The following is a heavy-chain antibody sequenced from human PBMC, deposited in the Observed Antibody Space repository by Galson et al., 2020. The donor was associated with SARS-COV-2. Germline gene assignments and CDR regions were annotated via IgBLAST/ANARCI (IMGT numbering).Heavy chain of an antibody. CDR2: ISSSSSTI. J-gene: IGHJ6*02. CDR3: ASSPSGDYYYYYGMDV. Sequence: GSLRPSCAASGFTFSSYSMNWVRQAPGKGLEWVSYISSSSSTIYYADSVKGRFTISRDNAKNSLYLQMNSLRAEDTAVYYCASSPSGDYYYYYGMDVWGQGTTVTVSS. CDR1: GFTFSSYS. D-gene: IGHD6-6*01. V-gene: IGHV3-48*01.